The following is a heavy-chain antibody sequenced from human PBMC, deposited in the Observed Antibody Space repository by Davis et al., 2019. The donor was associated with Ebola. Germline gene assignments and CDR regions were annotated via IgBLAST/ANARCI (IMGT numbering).Heavy chain of an antibody. CDR3: AREHEDYYYYGMDV. CDR1: GGSINSFL. Sequence: SETLSLTCSVSGGSINSFLWTWIRQPPGKGLEWVGCMFYNGDTKYNPALESRVTISVDTSKNQFSLKLSSVTAADTAVYYCAREHEDYYYYGMDVWGKGTTVTVSS. V-gene: IGHV4-59*12. CDR2: MFYNGDT. J-gene: IGHJ6*04.